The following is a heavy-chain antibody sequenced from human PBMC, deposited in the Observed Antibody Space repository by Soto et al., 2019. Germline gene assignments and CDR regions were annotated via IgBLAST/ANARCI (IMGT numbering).Heavy chain of an antibody. D-gene: IGHD2-2*01. CDR1: GFTVSNTY. V-gene: IGHV3-53*01. CDR2: IYTAGGT. Sequence: GGSLSLSCAASGFTVSNTYMTWVRQPPGKGLECVSVIYTAGGTNYADSVKGRFIISRDNSKNTLYLQMNSLRAEDTAVYYCARALPVAKGGFDPWGQGTLVTVSS. CDR3: ARALPVAKGGFDP. J-gene: IGHJ5*02.